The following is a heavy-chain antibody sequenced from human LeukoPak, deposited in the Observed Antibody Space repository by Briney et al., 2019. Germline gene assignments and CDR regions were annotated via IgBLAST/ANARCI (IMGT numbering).Heavy chain of an antibody. CDR1: GYTFTSYA. D-gene: IGHD1-26*01. Sequence: ASVKVSCKASGYTFTSYAMNWVRQAPGQGLEWMGWINTNTGNPTYAQGFTGRFVFSLDTSVSTAYLQISSLKAEDTAVYYCAVRRRAGAPLTPKYYYGMDVWGQGTTVTVSS. CDR3: AVRRRAGAPLTPKYYYGMDV. V-gene: IGHV7-4-1*02. J-gene: IGHJ6*02. CDR2: INTNTGNP.